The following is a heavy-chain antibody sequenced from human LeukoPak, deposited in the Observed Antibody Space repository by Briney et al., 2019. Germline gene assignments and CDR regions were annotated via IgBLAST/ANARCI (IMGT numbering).Heavy chain of an antibody. V-gene: IGHV1-24*01. CDR1: GYTLTELS. CDR3: ATSSPTVFDPDY. Sequence: ASVKVSCKVSGYTLTELSMHWVRQAPGKGLEWMGGFDPEDGETIYAQKFQGRATMTEDTSTDTAYMELSSLRSEDTAVYYCATSSPTVFDPDYWGQGTLVTVSS. J-gene: IGHJ4*02. CDR2: FDPEDGET. D-gene: IGHD6-6*01.